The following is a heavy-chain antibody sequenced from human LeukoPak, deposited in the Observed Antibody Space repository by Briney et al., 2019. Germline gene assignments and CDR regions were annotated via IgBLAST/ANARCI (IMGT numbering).Heavy chain of an antibody. Sequence: SETLSLTCTVSGGSISSYYWSWIRQPPGKGLEWIGYIYYSGSTNYNPFLKSRVTISVDTSKNQFSLKLSSATAADTAVYYCARLTANWFDPWGQGTLVTVSS. D-gene: IGHD2-21*02. CDR1: GGSISSYY. CDR2: IYYSGST. J-gene: IGHJ5*02. CDR3: ARLTANWFDP. V-gene: IGHV4-59*08.